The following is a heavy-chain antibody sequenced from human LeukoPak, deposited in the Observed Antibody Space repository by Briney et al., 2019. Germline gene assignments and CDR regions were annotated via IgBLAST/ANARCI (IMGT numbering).Heavy chain of an antibody. CDR2: IYTSGST. D-gene: IGHD6-19*01. CDR3: ARAPVVAVAGHFDY. J-gene: IGHJ4*02. V-gene: IGHV4-61*02. CDR1: GGSISSGSYY. Sequence: SETLSLTCTVSGGSISSGSYYWSCIRQPAGKGLEWIGRIYTSGSTNYNPSLKSRATISVDTSKNQFSLKLSSVTAADTAVYYCARAPVVAVAGHFDYWGQGTLVTVSS.